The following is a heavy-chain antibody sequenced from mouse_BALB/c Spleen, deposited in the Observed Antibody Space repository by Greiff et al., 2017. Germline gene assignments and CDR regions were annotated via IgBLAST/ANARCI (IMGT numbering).Heavy chain of an antibody. CDR2: ISTYYGDA. D-gene: IGHD1-1*01. CDR3: ARGDYGSTVGAMDY. J-gene: IGHJ4*01. Sequence: VQLQQSGAELVRPGVSVKISCKGSGYTFTDYAMHWVKQSHAKSLEWIGVISTYYGDASYNQKFKGKATMTVDKSSSTAYMELARLTSEDSAIYYCARGDYGSTVGAMDYWGQGTSVTVSS. CDR1: GYTFTDYA. V-gene: IGHV1S137*01.